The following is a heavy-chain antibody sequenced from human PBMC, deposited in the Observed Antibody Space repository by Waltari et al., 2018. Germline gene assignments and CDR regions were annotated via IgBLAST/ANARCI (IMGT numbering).Heavy chain of an antibody. Sequence: QVQLVESGGGVVQPGRSLRLSCAASGFNFSSYGIHWVRQVPGKELEWVAVISYDGDNKYYADSVKGRFTISKEKSKNTLYLEMNSLRAEDTAVYYCARDWASMDVWGKGTTVTISS. J-gene: IGHJ6*03. CDR2: ISYDGDNK. CDR1: GFNFSSYG. CDR3: ARDWASMDV. V-gene: IGHV3-30*03. D-gene: IGHD3-16*01.